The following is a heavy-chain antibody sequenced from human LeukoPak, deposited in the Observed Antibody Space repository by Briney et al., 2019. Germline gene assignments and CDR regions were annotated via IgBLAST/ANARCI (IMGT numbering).Heavy chain of an antibody. J-gene: IGHJ5*02. V-gene: IGHV3-13*01. CDR1: GFTFSSYD. D-gene: IGHD3-10*01. CDR2: IGTAGDT. Sequence: GGSLRLSCAASGFTFSSYDMHWVRQATGKGLEWVSAIGTAGDTYYPGSVKGRFTISRENAKNSLYLQMNSLRAGDTAVYYCARGTNYYGSGINWFDPWGQGTLVTVSS. CDR3: ARGTNYYGSGINWFDP.